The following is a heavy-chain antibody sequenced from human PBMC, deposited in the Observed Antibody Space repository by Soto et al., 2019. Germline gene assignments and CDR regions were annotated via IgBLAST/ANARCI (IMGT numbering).Heavy chain of an antibody. D-gene: IGHD3-22*01. CDR2: ISAFNGNT. CDR1: GYTFISYG. Sequence: QVQLVQSGPEVKKPGASVKVSCKASGYTFISYGISWVRQAPGQGLEWMGRISAFNGNTNYAQKVQGRVTITADESTSAAYLELSSLRSDDTAVYFCARDRHYENHTFYYLKYYFDYWGQGTLVTVSS. J-gene: IGHJ4*02. V-gene: IGHV1-18*01. CDR3: ARDRHYENHTFYYLKYYFDY.